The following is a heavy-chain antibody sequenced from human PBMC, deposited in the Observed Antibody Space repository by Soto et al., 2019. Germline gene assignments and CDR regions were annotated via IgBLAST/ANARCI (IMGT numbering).Heavy chain of an antibody. V-gene: IGHV2-5*02. CDR1: GFSLTTSGVG. CDR2: IYWDDDK. J-gene: IGHJ4*02. Sequence: QITLNESGPTQVKPRQTLTLTCTFSGFSLTTSGVGVGWIRKSPGKAPEWLALIYWDDDKRDSPSLRSRLTITKDTARDRVVLTMADSDPADTATYYCAHRVLRTVFGLVTTTAIYFDFWGQGTPVAVSS. D-gene: IGHD3-3*01. CDR3: AHRVLRTVFGLVTTTAIYFDF.